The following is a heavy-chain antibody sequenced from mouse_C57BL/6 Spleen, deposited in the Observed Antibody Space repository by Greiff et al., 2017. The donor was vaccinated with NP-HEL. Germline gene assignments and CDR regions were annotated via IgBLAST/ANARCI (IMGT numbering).Heavy chain of an antibody. V-gene: IGHV1-82*01. J-gene: IGHJ2*01. CDR1: GYAFSSSW. Sequence: QVQLKESGPELVKPGASVKISCKASGYAFSSSWMNWVKQRPGKGLEWIGRIYPGDGDTNYNGKFKGKATLTADKSSSTAYMQLSSLTSEDSAVYFCANSDYYGSSYFDYWGQGTTLTVSS. D-gene: IGHD1-1*01. CDR3: ANSDYYGSSYFDY. CDR2: IYPGDGDT.